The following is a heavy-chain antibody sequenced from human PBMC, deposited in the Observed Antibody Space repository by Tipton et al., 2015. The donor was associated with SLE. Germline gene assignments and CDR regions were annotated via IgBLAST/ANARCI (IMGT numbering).Heavy chain of an antibody. CDR1: GFTFSHYS. Sequence: GSLRLSCAASGFTFSHYSMNWVRQAPGKGLEWVSSISSSSTYIDYADSVKGRFTISRDNAKNSLYLQMNSLRAEDTAVYYCARGQRAFDIWGQGTMVTVSS. V-gene: IGHV3-21*01. CDR3: ARGQRAFDI. J-gene: IGHJ3*02. CDR2: ISSSSTYI.